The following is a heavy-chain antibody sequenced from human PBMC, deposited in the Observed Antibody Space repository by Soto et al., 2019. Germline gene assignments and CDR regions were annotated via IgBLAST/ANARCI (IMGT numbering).Heavy chain of an antibody. CDR3: ASRLYDILTGYSQVPLFDI. J-gene: IGHJ3*02. D-gene: IGHD3-9*01. CDR1: GGTFSSYA. Sequence: SVKVSCKASGGTFSSYAISWVRQAPGQGLEWMGGIIPIFGTANYAQKFQGRVTITADKSTSTAYMELSSLRSEDTAVYYCASRLYDILTGYSQVPLFDIWGQGTMVTV. CDR2: IIPIFGTA. V-gene: IGHV1-69*06.